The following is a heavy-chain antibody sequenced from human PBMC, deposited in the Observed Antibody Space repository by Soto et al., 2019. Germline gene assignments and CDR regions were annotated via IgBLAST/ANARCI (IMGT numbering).Heavy chain of an antibody. CDR2: IYHSGST. Sequence: PSETLSLTCAVSGGSISSGGYSWSWIRQPPGKGLEWIGYIYHSGSTYYNPSLKSRVTISVARSKNQFSLKLSSVTAADTAVYYCARVPRIAAAGLIPNDAFDIWGQGTMVTVSS. J-gene: IGHJ3*02. D-gene: IGHD6-13*01. CDR1: GGSISSGGYS. CDR3: ARVPRIAAAGLIPNDAFDI. V-gene: IGHV4-30-2*01.